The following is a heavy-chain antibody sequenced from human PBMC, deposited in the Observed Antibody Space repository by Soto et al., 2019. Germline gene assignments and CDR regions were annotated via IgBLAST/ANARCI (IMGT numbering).Heavy chain of an antibody. CDR1: GYTFISCV. V-gene: IGHV1-18*01. CDR3: ARGTTVETGNY. Sequence: GASVKVSCKASGYTFISCVMSWVRQAPGQGLEWMGWINGFTGIPNYAQKFQGRVTMTTDTSTSTAYMDLRSLRSDDTAVYYCARGTTVETGNYWGQGTLVTVSS. CDR2: INGFTGIP. J-gene: IGHJ4*02. D-gene: IGHD4-17*01.